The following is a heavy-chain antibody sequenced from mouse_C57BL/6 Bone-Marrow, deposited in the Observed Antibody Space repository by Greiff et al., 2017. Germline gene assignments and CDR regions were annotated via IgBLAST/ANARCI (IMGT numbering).Heavy chain of an antibody. D-gene: IGHD3-2*02. J-gene: IGHJ2*01. CDR1: GFTFSDYY. CDR2: INYDGSST. CDR3: ARDDLDSSGYDY. Sequence: EVQVVESEGGLVQPGSSMKLSCTASGFTFSDYYMAWVRQVPEKGLEWVANINYDGSSTYYLDSLKSRFIISRDNAKNILYLQMSSLKSEDTATYYCARDDLDSSGYDYWGQGTTLTVSS. V-gene: IGHV5-16*01.